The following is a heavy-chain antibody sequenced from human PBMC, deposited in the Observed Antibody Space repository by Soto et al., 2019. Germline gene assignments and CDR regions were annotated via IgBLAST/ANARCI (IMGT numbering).Heavy chain of an antibody. CDR2: IIPVFGTA. J-gene: IGHJ6*02. V-gene: IGHV1-69*12. Sequence: QVQLVQSGAEVKKPGSSVKVSCKASGGSLSNYGISWVRQAPGQGLEWMGGIIPVFGTANYAQKFQGRFTITADESTSIVYMDVTSLRSEDTAVYYCARGDATKIVVTTYYAMDVWGQGTTVTVSS. CDR1: GGSLSNYG. D-gene: IGHD3-9*01. CDR3: ARGDATKIVVTTYYAMDV.